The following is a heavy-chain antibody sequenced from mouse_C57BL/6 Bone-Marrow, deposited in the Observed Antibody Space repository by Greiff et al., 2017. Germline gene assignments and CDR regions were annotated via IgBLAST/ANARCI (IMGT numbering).Heavy chain of an antibody. V-gene: IGHV1-11*01. CDR1: GYTFTDHI. D-gene: IGHD2-5*01. CDR2: IYPVSGET. J-gene: IGHJ4*01. Sequence: QVQLQQSGAELASPGASVTLSCKASGYTFTDHIMNWVKKRPGQGLEWIGRIYPVSGETNYNQKFMGKATFAVDRSSSTVYMMLNSLTSEAPAVYYCGRSESNHYYAMDYWGQGTSVTVSS. CDR3: GRSESNHYYAMDY.